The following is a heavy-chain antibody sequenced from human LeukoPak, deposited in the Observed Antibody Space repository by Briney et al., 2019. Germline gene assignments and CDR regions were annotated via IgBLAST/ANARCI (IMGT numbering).Heavy chain of an antibody. CDR2: ISNSGSAL. CDR1: GFIFSSYT. J-gene: IGHJ4*02. Sequence: GGSRRLSCAASGFIFSSYTMNWVRQAPGKGLEWVSYISNSGSALNYADSVKGRFTISRDNAKNSLYLQMNSLRAEDTAVYYCARPAPGTYSTFDYWGPGTLVTVSS. CDR3: ARPAPGTYSTFDY. V-gene: IGHV3-48*01. D-gene: IGHD6-13*01.